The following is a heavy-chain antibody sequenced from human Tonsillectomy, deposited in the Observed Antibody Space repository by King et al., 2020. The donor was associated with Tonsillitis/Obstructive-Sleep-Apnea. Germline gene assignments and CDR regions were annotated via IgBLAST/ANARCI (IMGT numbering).Heavy chain of an antibody. V-gene: IGHV1-69*01. J-gene: IGHJ5*02. CDR1: GGTFSNYA. CDR3: ARGGREYRGYGPKYNWFDP. CDR2: VIPIFGTP. Sequence: VQLVQSGAEVKKPGSSVKVSCTTSGGTFSNYAFSWVRQAPGQGLEWMGGVIPIFGTPNYAQKFQGRVTIIADESTSTAYMELSSLRSEDTAVDYCARGGREYRGYGPKYNWFDPWGQEPWSPSPQ. D-gene: IGHD5-12*01.